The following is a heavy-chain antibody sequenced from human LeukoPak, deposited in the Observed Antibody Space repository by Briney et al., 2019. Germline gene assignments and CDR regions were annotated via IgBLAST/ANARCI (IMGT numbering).Heavy chain of an antibody. V-gene: IGHV6-1*01. CDR2: TYYRSKWYN. D-gene: IGHD3-9*01. Sequence: SQTLSLTCAISGDSVSSNSAAWNWIRQSPSRGLEWLGRTYYRSKWYNDYAVSVKSRITINPDTSKNQFSLQLNSVTPEDTAVYYCARAYLPHTAYYDILTGPALDYWGQGTLVTVSS. CDR3: ARAYLPHTAYYDILTGPALDY. CDR1: GDSVSSNSAA. J-gene: IGHJ4*02.